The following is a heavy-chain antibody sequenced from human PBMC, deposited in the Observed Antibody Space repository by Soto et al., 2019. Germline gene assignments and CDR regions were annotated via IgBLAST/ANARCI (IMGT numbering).Heavy chain of an antibody. V-gene: IGHV4-39*01. Sequence: WETVSLTCTVSGGSISSSSYYWGWIRQPPGKGLEWIGSIYYSGSTYYNPSLKSRVTISVDTSKNQFSLKLSSVTAADTAVYYCARHRYYDFWSGYYNYYYYGMDVWGQGTTVTVSS. J-gene: IGHJ6*02. CDR1: GGSISSSSYY. CDR3: ARHRYYDFWSGYYNYYYYGMDV. D-gene: IGHD3-3*01. CDR2: IYYSGST.